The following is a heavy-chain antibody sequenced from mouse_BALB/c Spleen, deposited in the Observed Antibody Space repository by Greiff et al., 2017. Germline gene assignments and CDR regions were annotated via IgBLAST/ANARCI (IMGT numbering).Heavy chain of an antibody. CDR2: ISSGGGST. CDR3: ARFTMITTWFAY. CDR1: GFAFSSYD. D-gene: IGHD2-4*01. Sequence: EVKLMESGGGLVKPGGSLKLSCAASGFAFSSYDMSWVRQTPEKRLEWVAYISSGGGSTYYPDTVKGRFTISRDNAKNTLYLQMSSLKSEDTAMYYCARFTMITTWFAYWGQGTLVTVSA. J-gene: IGHJ3*01. V-gene: IGHV5-12-1*01.